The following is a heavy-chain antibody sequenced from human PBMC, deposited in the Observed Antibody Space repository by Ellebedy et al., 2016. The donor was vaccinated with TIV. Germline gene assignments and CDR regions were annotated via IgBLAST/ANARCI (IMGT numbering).Heavy chain of an antibody. CDR1: GYTFTNYY. CDR2: INPHSGGT. V-gene: IGHV1-2*02. Sequence: ASVKVSXXASGYTFTNYYMHWVRQAPGQGLEWMGWINPHSGGTSYAQKFQGRVTMTRDTSISTAYMELSRLRSDDTAVYYCASKAFFDYWGQGTLVTVSS. J-gene: IGHJ4*02. CDR3: ASKAFFDY.